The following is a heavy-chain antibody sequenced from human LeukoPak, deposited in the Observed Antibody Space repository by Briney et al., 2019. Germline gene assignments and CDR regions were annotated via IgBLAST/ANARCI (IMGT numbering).Heavy chain of an antibody. V-gene: IGHV3-7*01. CDR1: GFTFSSYW. J-gene: IGHJ6*03. D-gene: IGHD6-19*01. CDR3: ARGGSGWYRATYYYYYMDV. CDR2: IKQDGSEK. Sequence: GGSLRLACAGSGFTFSSYWMSWVRQAPGKGLEWVANIKQDGSEKYYVDSVKGRFTISRDNAKNSLYVQMNSLRAEDTAVYYCARGGSGWYRATYYYYYMDVWGEGTTVTISS.